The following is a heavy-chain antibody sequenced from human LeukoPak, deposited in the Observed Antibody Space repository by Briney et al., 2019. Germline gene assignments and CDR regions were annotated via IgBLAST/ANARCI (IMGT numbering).Heavy chain of an antibody. CDR3: ARDAAGASDM. J-gene: IGHJ3*02. V-gene: IGHV3-74*01. CDR2: IRGDGSTI. Sequence: AGGSLRLSCAASGFTFSSYWMHWVRHAPGKGLVWVSHIRGDGSTINYADSVKGRFTISRDNAKNTLYLQMNSLRVEDTAVYYCARDAAGASDMWGQGTMVTVSS. D-gene: IGHD6-13*01. CDR1: GFTFSSYW.